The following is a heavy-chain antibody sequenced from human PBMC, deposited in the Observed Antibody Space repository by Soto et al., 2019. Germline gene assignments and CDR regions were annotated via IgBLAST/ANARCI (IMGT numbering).Heavy chain of an antibody. Sequence: GESLKISCKGSGYNFTNYWIGWLRQMPGKGLEWMGIIYPCDSDTRYSPSFQGQVTISADKSISTAYLQWSSLKASDTAMYYCARHGSYYDILTGSVHFAYWGQGTIVTVSS. CDR2: IYPCDSDT. J-gene: IGHJ4*02. D-gene: IGHD3-9*01. CDR1: GYNFTNYW. V-gene: IGHV5-51*01. CDR3: ARHGSYYDILTGSVHFAY.